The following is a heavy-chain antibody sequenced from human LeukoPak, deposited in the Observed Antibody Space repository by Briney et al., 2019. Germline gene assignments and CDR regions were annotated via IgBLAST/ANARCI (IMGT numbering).Heavy chain of an antibody. J-gene: IGHJ3*02. CDR2: ISSSSSYI. CDR3: AKDIGPTGDAFHI. Sequence: PGGSLRLSCAASGFTFTSHSLNWVRQAPGKGLEWVSSISSSSSYIYYADSVKGRFSISRDNARNSLYLQLNSLRPEDMAFYYCAKDIGPTGDAFHIWGQGTVVTVSS. V-gene: IGHV3-21*04. D-gene: IGHD1-14*01. CDR1: GFTFTSHS.